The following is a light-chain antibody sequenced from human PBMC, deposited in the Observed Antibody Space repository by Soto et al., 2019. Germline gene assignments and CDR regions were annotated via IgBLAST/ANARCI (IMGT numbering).Light chain of an antibody. CDR1: SSDVGGYNY. Sequence: QSVLTQPPSASGSPGQSVTISCTGTSSDVGGYNYVSWYQQHPGKAPKLMIYEVSKRPSGVPDRFSGSKSGNTASLTVSGLQAEDEADYFCISYAGSSNFVVFGGGTKLTVL. CDR3: ISYAGSSNFVV. V-gene: IGLV2-8*01. J-gene: IGLJ2*01. CDR2: EVS.